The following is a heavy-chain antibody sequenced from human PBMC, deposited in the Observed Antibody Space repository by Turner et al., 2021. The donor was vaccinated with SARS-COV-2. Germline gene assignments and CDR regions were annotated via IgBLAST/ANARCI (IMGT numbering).Heavy chain of an antibody. CDR1: GFTFDDYA. CDR2: ISWNSDNI. V-gene: IGHV3-9*01. Sequence: EVRLVESGGGLVQPGRSLRLSCAASGFTFDDYAMHWVRQAPGKGLEWVSGISWNSDNIGYADSVKGRFTISRDNAKNSLYLQMNSLRAEDTAVYYCARGDGYNEFDYWGQGTLVTVSS. D-gene: IGHD5-12*01. CDR3: ARGDGYNEFDY. J-gene: IGHJ4*02.